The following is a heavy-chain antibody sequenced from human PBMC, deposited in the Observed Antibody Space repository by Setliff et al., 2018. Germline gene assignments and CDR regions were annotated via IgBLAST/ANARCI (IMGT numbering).Heavy chain of an antibody. J-gene: IGHJ4*02. CDR3: TKGRVGLAARAGY. V-gene: IGHV4-61*02. Sequence: SETLSLTCTVSGGSISSDSDYWSWIRQSAGKGLEWIGRIYASGSTEYNTSLGSRVTIXXXTSXXXXXXXXXXXXXXXXXXYYFTKGRVGLAARAGYWGQGTLVTVSS. CDR1: GGSISSDSDY. CDR2: IYASGST. D-gene: IGHD1-26*01.